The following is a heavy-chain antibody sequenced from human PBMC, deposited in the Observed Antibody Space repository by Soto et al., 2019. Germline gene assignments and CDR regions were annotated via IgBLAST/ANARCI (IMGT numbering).Heavy chain of an antibody. CDR1: GFSFNSYA. Sequence: EVHLLESGGGLVQPGGSLRLSCETSGFSFNSYAMTWVRQAPGMGLEWVAVINYNSRATFHAHSVKGRFTISRDNSRNTVFQQMDSRSAEDTAVYYCVKQRGSGKTYYYDMDVWGLGTTVIVSS. CDR3: VKQRGSGKTYYYDMDV. CDR2: INYNSRAT. J-gene: IGHJ6*02. V-gene: IGHV3-23*01. D-gene: IGHD3-10*01.